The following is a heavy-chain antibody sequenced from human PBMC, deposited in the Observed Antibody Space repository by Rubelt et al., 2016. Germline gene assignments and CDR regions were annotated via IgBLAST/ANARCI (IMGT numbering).Heavy chain of an antibody. D-gene: IGHD6-13*01. V-gene: IGHV3-30*04. CDR1: GFTFSSYA. J-gene: IGHJ4*02. CDR3: ARVRGGSWESSYLDY. Sequence: QVQLVESGGGVVQPGRSLRLSCAASGFTFSSYAMHWVRQAPGKGLEWVAVISYDGSNKYYADSVKGRFTISRDNSKNTLYLQMNSLRAGDTAVYYCARVRGGSWESSYLDYWGRGTLVTVSS. CDR2: ISYDGSNK.